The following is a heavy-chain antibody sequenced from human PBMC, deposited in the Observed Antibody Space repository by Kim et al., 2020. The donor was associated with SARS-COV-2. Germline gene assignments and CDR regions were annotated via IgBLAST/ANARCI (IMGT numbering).Heavy chain of an antibody. CDR3: ARDRPSPDNYYYGMDV. V-gene: IGHV1-69*01. Sequence: KFQGRGTITADEATSTAYMELSSLRSEDTAVYYCARDRPSPDNYYYGMDVWGQGTTVTVSS. J-gene: IGHJ6*02.